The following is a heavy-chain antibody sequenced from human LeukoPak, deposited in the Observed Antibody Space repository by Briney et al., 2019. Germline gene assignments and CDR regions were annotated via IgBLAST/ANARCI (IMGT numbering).Heavy chain of an antibody. CDR1: GGTFSSYA. CDR3: ARLFVSRRDGHSRNFDY. D-gene: IGHD5-24*01. Sequence: SVKVSCKASGGTFSSYAISWVRQAPGQGLGWMGGIIPIFGTANYAQKFQGRVTITADESTSTAYMELSSLRSEDTAVYYCARLFVSRRDGHSRNFDYWGQGTLVTVSS. CDR2: IIPIFGTA. J-gene: IGHJ4*02. V-gene: IGHV1-69*01.